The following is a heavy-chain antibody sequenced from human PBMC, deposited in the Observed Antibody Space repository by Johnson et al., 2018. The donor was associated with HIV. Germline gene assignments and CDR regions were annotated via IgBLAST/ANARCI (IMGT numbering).Heavy chain of an antibody. Sequence: VQLVESGGGLVQPAGSLGLSCTASGLSFSAYALTWVRQAPGKGLEWVSRINSDGSSTSYADSVKGRFTISRDNAKNTLYLQMNSLRAEDTAVYYCAREGDGYNYDAFDIWGQGTMVTVSS. CDR3: AREGDGYNYDAFDI. V-gene: IGHV3-74*01. CDR1: GLSFSAYA. CDR2: INSDGSST. J-gene: IGHJ3*02. D-gene: IGHD5-24*01.